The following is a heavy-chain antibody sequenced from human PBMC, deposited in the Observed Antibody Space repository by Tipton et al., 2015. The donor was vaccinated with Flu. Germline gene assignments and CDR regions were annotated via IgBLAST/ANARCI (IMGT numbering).Heavy chain of an antibody. D-gene: IGHD3-9*01. V-gene: IGHV4-34*01. Sequence: AGLVKPSETLSLTCAVSGGSFRGYHWSWIRQPPGRGLEWIGDIIYNGNTNYNPSLRGRVTISVDTSKRQFSLNLSSVSAADTAIYFCARGVSRNYEILTGRNWFDSWGQGSLVSVSS. CDR1: GGSFRGYH. CDR3: ARGVSRNYEILTGRNWFDS. CDR2: IIYNGNT. J-gene: IGHJ5*01.